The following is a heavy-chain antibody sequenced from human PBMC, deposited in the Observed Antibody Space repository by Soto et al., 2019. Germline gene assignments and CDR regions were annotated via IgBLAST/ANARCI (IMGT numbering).Heavy chain of an antibody. CDR3: ARGDRDQYDGHGYLGRH. Sequence: EVQLVESGGGLVQPGGSLRLSCAASGFTFSIYWMHWVRQVPGKGLEWVSRMNTDGSRTSYADSARGRFVISRDDAKSTLYLQMNKLRAEDTAVYYCARGDRDQYDGHGYLGRHWGQGTLVTVSS. D-gene: IGHD5-18*01. V-gene: IGHV3-74*01. CDR1: GFTFSIYW. CDR2: MNTDGSRT. J-gene: IGHJ4*02.